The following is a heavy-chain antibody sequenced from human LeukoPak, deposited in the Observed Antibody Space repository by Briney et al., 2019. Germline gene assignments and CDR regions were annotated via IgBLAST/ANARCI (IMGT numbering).Heavy chain of an antibody. V-gene: IGHV3-53*01. CDR1: GFTVSSNY. D-gene: IGHD3-10*01. J-gene: IGHJ3*02. CDR2: IYSGGST. CDR3: ARWRLRSGDAFDI. Sequence: GGSLRLSCAASGFTVSSNYMSWVRQAPGKGLEWVSVIYSGGSTYYADSVKGRFTISRDNSKNTLYLQTNSLRAEDTAVYYCARWRLRSGDAFDIWGQGTMVTVSS.